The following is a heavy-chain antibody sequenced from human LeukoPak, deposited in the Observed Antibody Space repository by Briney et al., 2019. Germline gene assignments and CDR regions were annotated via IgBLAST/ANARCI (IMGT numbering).Heavy chain of an antibody. CDR3: TKGPGCSNGLCHYYLEF. Sequence: PGRSLRLSCVASRFTFDNYAIHWVRQVPGKGLEWVSGINWNNGFIAYADSTEGRFTISRDNAKNAVHLQMNSLRTEDTALYYCTKGPGCSNGLCHYYLEFWGQGALVTVSS. D-gene: IGHD2-15*01. CDR2: INWNNGFI. CDR1: RFTFDNYA. V-gene: IGHV3-9*01. J-gene: IGHJ4*02.